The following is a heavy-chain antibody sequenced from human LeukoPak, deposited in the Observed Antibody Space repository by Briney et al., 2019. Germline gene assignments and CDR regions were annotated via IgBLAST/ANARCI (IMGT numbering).Heavy chain of an antibody. D-gene: IGHD1-26*01. J-gene: IGHJ4*02. V-gene: IGHV3-30*02. Sequence: GGSLRLSCAASGFTFSSHGIHWVRQAPGKGLEWVAFIRYDGSNKFYADSVKGRFTISRDNSENTLYLQMNSLRAEDTAVYYCAKDRGGSYYFDYWGQGTLVTVSS. CDR3: AKDRGGSYYFDY. CDR2: IRYDGSNK. CDR1: GFTFSSHG.